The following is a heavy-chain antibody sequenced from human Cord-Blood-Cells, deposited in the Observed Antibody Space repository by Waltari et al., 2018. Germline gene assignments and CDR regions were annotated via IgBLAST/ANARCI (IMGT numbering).Heavy chain of an antibody. CDR3: ARVTRIAARPGYYFDY. J-gene: IGHJ4*02. D-gene: IGHD6-6*01. V-gene: IGHV3-21*01. Sequence: EVQLVESGGGLVKPGGSLRLSCAASGFTFSSYSMNWVRQAPGKGLEWVSSISSSSSYIYYADSVKGRFTISRDNAKNSLYLQMNSLRAEDTAVYYCARVTRIAARPGYYFDYWGQGTLVTVSS. CDR2: ISSSSSYI. CDR1: GFTFSSYS.